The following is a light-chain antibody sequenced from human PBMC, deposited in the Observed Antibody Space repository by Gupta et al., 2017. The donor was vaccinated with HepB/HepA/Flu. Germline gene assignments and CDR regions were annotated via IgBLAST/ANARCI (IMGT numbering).Light chain of an antibody. CDR2: TNN. CDR3: AAWDDSRRVI. V-gene: IGLV1-44*01. Sequence: QSVLTQPPSASGTPGQRVTMSCSGSSSNIGSNTVNWYQQLPGKAPTLLIYTNNQRPSGVPDRFSGSKSGTSASLAISGLQSEDEAEYYCAAWDDSRRVIFGGGTKLTVL. CDR1: SSNIGSNT. J-gene: IGLJ2*01.